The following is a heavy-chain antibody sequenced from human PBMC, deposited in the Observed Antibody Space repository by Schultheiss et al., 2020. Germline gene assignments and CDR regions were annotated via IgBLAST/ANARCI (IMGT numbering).Heavy chain of an antibody. CDR3: AREDTSYYYGMDV. Sequence: LRLSCAVSGFTFDDYGMSWVRQVPGKGLEWVGSIYYSGSTYYNPSLKSRVTISVDTSKNQFSLKLSSVTAADTAVYYCAREDTSYYYGMDVWGQGTTVTVSS. J-gene: IGHJ6*02. CDR2: IYYSGST. D-gene: IGHD2-15*01. CDR1: GFTFDDYG. V-gene: IGHV4-30-2*03.